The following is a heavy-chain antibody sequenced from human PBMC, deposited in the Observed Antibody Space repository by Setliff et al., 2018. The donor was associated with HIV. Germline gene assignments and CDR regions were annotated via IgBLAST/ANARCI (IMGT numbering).Heavy chain of an antibody. CDR1: GFSFSNYG. CDR3: AREITMVRGVIYYYYYYGMDV. Sequence: PGGSLRLSCAASGFSFSNYGMNWVRQAPGKGLEWVAVIWYDGVNKKYADSVKGRFTISRDNSKNTLYLQMNSLRAEDTAVYYCAREITMVRGVIYYYYYYGMDVWGQGTTVTVSS. J-gene: IGHJ6*02. V-gene: IGHV3-33*01. CDR2: IWYDGVNK. D-gene: IGHD3-10*01.